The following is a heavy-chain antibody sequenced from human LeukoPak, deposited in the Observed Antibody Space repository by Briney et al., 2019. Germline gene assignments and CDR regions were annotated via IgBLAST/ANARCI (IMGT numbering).Heavy chain of an antibody. D-gene: IGHD2-15*01. Sequence: GTSLRLSCIASGFTFSSNAMRWVRQAPGKGLEWVAIIASDGRKQYYADSVKGRFTISRDNSENTLYLQMNSLRVEDTAIYYCAKSTAPCSRGSCYSALESWGQGTLVTVSS. J-gene: IGHJ4*02. CDR1: GFTFSSNA. CDR2: IASDGRKQ. V-gene: IGHV3-30-3*02. CDR3: AKSTAPCSRGSCYSALES.